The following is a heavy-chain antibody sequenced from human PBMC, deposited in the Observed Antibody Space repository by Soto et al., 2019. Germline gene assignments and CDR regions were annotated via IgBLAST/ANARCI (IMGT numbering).Heavy chain of an antibody. J-gene: IGHJ3*02. V-gene: IGHV4-4*07. CDR1: GGSISTYY. CDR3: ARGGRDGFDI. CDR2: VYISGST. Sequence: SETLSLTCTVSGGSISTYYWNWIRQSAGKGLEWIGRVYISGSTNYHPSLKSRVAMSVDTSNNQFSLKVTSVTAADTAVYYCARGGRDGFDISGQGTMVTVSS.